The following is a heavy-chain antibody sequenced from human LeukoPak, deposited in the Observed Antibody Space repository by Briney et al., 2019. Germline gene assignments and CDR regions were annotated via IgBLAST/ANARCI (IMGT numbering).Heavy chain of an antibody. D-gene: IGHD1-14*01. CDR1: GFTFSSYS. V-gene: IGHV3-21*01. CDR3: ARDMNPNCYYGMDV. J-gene: IGHJ6*02. CDR2: ISSSSSYI. Sequence: GGSLRLSCAASGFTFSSYSMNWVRQAPGKGLEWVSSISSSSSYIYYADSVKGRFTISRDNAKNSLYLQMNSLRAEDTAVYYCARDMNPNCYYGMDVWGQGTTVTVSS.